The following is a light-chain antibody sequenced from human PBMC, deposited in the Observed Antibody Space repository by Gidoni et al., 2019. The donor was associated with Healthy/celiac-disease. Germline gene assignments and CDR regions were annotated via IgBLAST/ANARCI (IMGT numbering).Light chain of an antibody. CDR3: QQYGSSPLT. CDR2: GAS. J-gene: IGKJ4*01. Sequence: IVLTQSPGTLSLSPGERATLSCRASQSVSSSYLAWYQQKPGQAPRLLIYGASSRATGNPDRFSGSGSGTDFTLTISRLEPEDFAVYYCQQYGSSPLTFGGGTKVEIK. CDR1: QSVSSSY. V-gene: IGKV3-20*01.